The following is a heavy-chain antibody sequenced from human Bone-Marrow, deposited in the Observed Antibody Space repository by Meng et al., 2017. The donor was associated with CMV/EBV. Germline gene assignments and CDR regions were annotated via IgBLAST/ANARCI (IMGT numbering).Heavy chain of an antibody. J-gene: IGHJ3*02. Sequence: GESLKISCAASGFTFSSYWMHWVRQAPGKGLVWVSRINSDGSSTSYADSVKGRFTISRDNAKNTLYLQMNSLRAEDTAVYYCARDWYYYDSSGYFDAFDIWGQGTMVTVSS. D-gene: IGHD3-22*01. CDR2: INSDGSST. V-gene: IGHV3-74*01. CDR1: GFTFSSYW. CDR3: ARDWYYYDSSGYFDAFDI.